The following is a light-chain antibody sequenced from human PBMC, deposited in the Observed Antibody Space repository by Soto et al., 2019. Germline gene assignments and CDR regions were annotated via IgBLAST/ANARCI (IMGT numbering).Light chain of an antibody. Sequence: DIQMTQSPSTLSASVGDRVTITCRASQSISSWLAWYQQKPGKAPKLLLYQASSLESGVPSRFSGSGSGTEFTLTISRLQPDDFATYYCQQYDLYPWTFGQGTKVEI. CDR1: QSISSW. J-gene: IGKJ1*01. V-gene: IGKV1-5*03. CDR2: QAS. CDR3: QQYDLYPWT.